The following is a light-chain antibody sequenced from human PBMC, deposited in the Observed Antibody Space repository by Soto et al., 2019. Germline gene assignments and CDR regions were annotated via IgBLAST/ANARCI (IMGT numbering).Light chain of an antibody. Sequence: EIVMTQSPATLSVSPGERATLSCRASQSVGGNLAWYQQRPGQAPRLLIYGASTGATGVPARFSGSGSGTEFTLTISSLQPEDFAVYYCHQYNNWPRTFGQGTKVDI. CDR3: HQYNNWPRT. J-gene: IGKJ1*01. CDR1: QSVGGN. CDR2: GAS. V-gene: IGKV3-15*01.